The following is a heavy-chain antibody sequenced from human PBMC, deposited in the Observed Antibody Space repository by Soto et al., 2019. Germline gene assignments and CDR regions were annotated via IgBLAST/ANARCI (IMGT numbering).Heavy chain of an antibody. J-gene: IGHJ5*02. Sequence: GASLKISCKGSGFSFTNYWISWVRQVPGKGLEWMGNIDPVDSYANYSPSFQGHVTFSVDTSISTAFLEWSSLTASDSAIYFCARIESIARNWFDPWGQGTLVTVSS. CDR1: GFSFTNYW. CDR2: IDPVDSYA. D-gene: IGHD6-13*01. V-gene: IGHV5-10-1*01. CDR3: ARIESIARNWFDP.